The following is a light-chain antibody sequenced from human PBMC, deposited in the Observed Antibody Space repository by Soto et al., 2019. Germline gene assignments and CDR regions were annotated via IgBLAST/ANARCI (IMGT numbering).Light chain of an antibody. J-gene: IGLJ2*01. V-gene: IGLV2-8*01. Sequence: QSALTQPPSASGSPGQSLTISCTGTSTDVGNYNYVSWYQQHPGKAPKLMISDVNRRPSGVPDRFPGSKSGNTASLTVSELQAEDEADYYCSSYAGSNNWVFGGGTKVTVL. CDR3: SSYAGSNNWV. CDR1: STDVGNYNY. CDR2: DVN.